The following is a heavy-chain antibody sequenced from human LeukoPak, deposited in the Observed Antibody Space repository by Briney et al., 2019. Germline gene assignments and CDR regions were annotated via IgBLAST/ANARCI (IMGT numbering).Heavy chain of an antibody. CDR2: ISAYNGNT. D-gene: IGHD1-26*01. Sequence: ASVKVSCKASGYTFTSYGISWVRQAPGQGLEWMGWISAYNGNTNYAQKLQGRVTMTTDTSTSTAYMELRSLRSDDTAVYYCASFSPRSEYSGSPDAFDIWGQGTMVTVSS. J-gene: IGHJ3*02. CDR1: GYTFTSYG. V-gene: IGHV1-18*01. CDR3: ASFSPRSEYSGSPDAFDI.